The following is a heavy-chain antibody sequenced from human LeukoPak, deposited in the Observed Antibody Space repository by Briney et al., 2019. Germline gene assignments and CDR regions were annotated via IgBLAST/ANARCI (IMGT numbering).Heavy chain of an antibody. Sequence: GGSLRLSCTVSGFTVSINSMSWVRQAPGKGLEWVSFIYSGGNTHYSDSVKGRFTISRDNSKNTLYLQMNSLRAEDTAVYYCARARSSYGYGDAFDIWGQGTMVTVSS. J-gene: IGHJ3*02. D-gene: IGHD5-18*01. V-gene: IGHV3-53*01. CDR1: GFTVSINS. CDR2: IYSGGNT. CDR3: ARARSSYGYGDAFDI.